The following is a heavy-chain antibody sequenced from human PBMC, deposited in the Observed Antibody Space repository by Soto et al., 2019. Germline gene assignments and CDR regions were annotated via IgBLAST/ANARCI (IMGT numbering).Heavy chain of an antibody. CDR2: IIPILGIA. V-gene: IGHV1-69*08. CDR1: GGTFSSYT. CDR3: ARDRLHYYGMDV. Sequence: QVQLVQSGAEVKKPGSSVKVSCKASGGTFSSYTISWVRQAPGQGLEWMGRIIPILGIANYAQKFQGRVTITADKSTSTVYMELSSLRSEDTAVYYCARDRLHYYGMDVWGQGTTVTVSS. J-gene: IGHJ6*02.